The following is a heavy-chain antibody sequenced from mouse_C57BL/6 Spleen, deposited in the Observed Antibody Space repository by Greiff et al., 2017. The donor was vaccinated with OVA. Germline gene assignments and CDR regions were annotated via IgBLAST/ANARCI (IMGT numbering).Heavy chain of an antibody. CDR2: IYPGDGDT. Sequence: VPLQQSGPELVKPGASVTISCKASGYAFSSSWMNWVKQRPGKGLEWIGRIYPGDGDTNYNGKFKGKATLTADKSSSTAYMQLSSLTSEDSAVYFGASTTMVTTGRMDYGGQGTSVTVSS. V-gene: IGHV1-82*01. CDR1: GYAFSSSW. D-gene: IGHD2-2*01. J-gene: IGHJ4*01. CDR3: ASTTMVTTGRMDY.